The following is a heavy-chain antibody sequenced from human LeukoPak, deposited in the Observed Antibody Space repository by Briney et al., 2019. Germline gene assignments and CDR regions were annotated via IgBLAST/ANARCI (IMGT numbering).Heavy chain of an antibody. CDR1: GGSISSSSYY. J-gene: IGHJ4*02. CDR2: IYYSGST. Sequence: SETLSLTCTVSGGSISSSSYYWGWIRQPPGKGLEWIGSIYYSGSTYYNPSLKSRVTISVDTSKNQFSLKLSSVTAADTAVYYCARVLGVTTLIDYWGQGTLVTVSS. V-gene: IGHV4-39*07. CDR3: ARVLGVTTLIDY. D-gene: IGHD4-17*01.